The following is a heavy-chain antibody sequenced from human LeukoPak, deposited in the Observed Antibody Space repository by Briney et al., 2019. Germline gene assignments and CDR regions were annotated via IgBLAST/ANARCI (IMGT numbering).Heavy chain of an antibody. CDR3: ARERTAYYYDGSGYSEGAFDI. V-gene: IGHV4-31*03. CDR1: GGSISSGGDY. D-gene: IGHD3-22*01. J-gene: IGHJ3*02. Sequence: SQTLSLTCTVSGGSISSGGDYWSWIRQHPGKGLEWIGYICYSGSTYYNPSLKSRITISIDTSKNQFSLKLSSVTAADTAVYYCARERTAYYYDGSGYSEGAFDIWGQGTMVTVSS. CDR2: ICYSGST.